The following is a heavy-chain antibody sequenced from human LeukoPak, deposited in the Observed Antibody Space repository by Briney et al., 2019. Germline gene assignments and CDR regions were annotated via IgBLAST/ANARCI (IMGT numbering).Heavy chain of an antibody. D-gene: IGHD6-19*01. CDR1: GGTFSSYA. Sequence: ASVKVSCKASGGTFSSYAISWVRQAPGQGLEWMGGIIPIFGTANYAQKFQGRVTITADESTSTAYMELSSLRSEDTAVFYCARVGIAVAASSGYYYGMDVWSQGTTVTVSS. J-gene: IGHJ6*02. V-gene: IGHV1-69*13. CDR2: IIPIFGTA. CDR3: ARVGIAVAASSGYYYGMDV.